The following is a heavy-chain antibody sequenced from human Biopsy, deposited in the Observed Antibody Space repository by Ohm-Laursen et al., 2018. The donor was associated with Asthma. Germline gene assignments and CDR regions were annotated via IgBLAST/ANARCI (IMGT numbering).Heavy chain of an antibody. D-gene: IGHD3-3*01. J-gene: IGHJ4*02. Sequence: SLRLSCTASGFTFRSYAMHWVRQAPAQGLEWVAVGGSYYDGGLKYYAASVNGRFTVSRDESKNTLYLQMTSLRPDDTAVYYCAGDVMEWYFAAFDFWGQGTLVTVSS. CDR1: GFTFRSYA. CDR3: AGDVMEWYFAAFDF. CDR2: GGSYYDGGLK. V-gene: IGHV3-30-3*01.